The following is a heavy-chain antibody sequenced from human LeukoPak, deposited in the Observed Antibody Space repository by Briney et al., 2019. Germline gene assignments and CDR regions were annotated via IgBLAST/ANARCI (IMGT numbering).Heavy chain of an antibody. V-gene: IGHV1-2*02. Sequence: ASVKVSCKASGYTFTGYYMHWVRQAPGQGLEWMGWINPNSGGTNYAQKFQGRVTMTRDTSISTAYMELSRLRSDDTAVYYCARVGLTGARRNTYDYSGQGTLVTVSS. D-gene: IGHD1-26*01. J-gene: IGHJ4*02. CDR3: ARVGLTGARRNTYDY. CDR2: INPNSGGT. CDR1: GYTFTGYY.